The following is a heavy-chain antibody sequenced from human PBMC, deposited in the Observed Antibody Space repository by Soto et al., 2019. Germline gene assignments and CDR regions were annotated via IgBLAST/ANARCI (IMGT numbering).Heavy chain of an antibody. CDR2: ISWNSGSI. CDR1: GFTFDDYA. J-gene: IGHJ4*02. V-gene: IGHV3-9*01. CDR3: ENSRPRYKWNDSLHY. Sequence: EVQLVESGGGLVQPGRSLRLSCAASGFTFDDYAMHWVRQAPGKGLERVSGISWNSGSIGYADSVKGRFTISRDNAKNTLYLQMTSLRAEDRALYYCENSRPRYKWNDSLHYWGEGTMVTVST. D-gene: IGHD1-1*01.